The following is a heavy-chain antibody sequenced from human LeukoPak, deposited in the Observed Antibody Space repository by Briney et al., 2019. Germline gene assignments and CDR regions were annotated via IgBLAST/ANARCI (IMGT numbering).Heavy chain of an antibody. CDR2: ISGSGGST. Sequence: GGSLRLSCAASGFTFSSYAMSWVRQAPGKGLEWVSAISGSGGSTYYADSVKGRFTIYRDNSKNTLYLQMNSLRAEDTAVYYCAKITYSSTLFDYWGQGTLVTVSS. D-gene: IGHD6-13*01. V-gene: IGHV3-23*01. J-gene: IGHJ4*02. CDR3: AKITYSSTLFDY. CDR1: GFTFSSYA.